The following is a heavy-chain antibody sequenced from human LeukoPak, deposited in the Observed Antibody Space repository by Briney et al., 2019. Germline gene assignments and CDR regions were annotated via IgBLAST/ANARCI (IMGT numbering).Heavy chain of an antibody. J-gene: IGHJ4*02. CDR2: IYYSKNT. CDR1: GSSISSRSAY. Sequence: SETLSLTCTVSGSSISSRSAYWGWIRQPPGKGLEWIGSIYYSKNTYYHPSLKSRVAISADTSKNQLSLSLGSVSATDTAVYYCVSPRAFSYGYFHYWGQGTLVTVSS. V-gene: IGHV4-39*01. D-gene: IGHD5-18*01. CDR3: VSPRAFSYGYFHY.